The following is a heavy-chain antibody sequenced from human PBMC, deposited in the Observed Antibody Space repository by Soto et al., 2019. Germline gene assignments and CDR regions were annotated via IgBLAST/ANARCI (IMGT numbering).Heavy chain of an antibody. D-gene: IGHD3-3*02. CDR1: GGTFSTSA. CDR2: IMPVFPTP. V-gene: IGHV1-69*12. CDR3: ARDKDRQQLGGNYYYILDV. Sequence: QVQLVQSGAEVKKPGSSVKVSCKASGGTFSTSAISWVRQAPGQGLEWVGGIMPVFPTPDYAQKFQGRVTITADESTTTAYLELTSXXTXDTAVYYCARDKDRQQLGGNYYYILDVWGQGTAITVSS. J-gene: IGHJ6*02.